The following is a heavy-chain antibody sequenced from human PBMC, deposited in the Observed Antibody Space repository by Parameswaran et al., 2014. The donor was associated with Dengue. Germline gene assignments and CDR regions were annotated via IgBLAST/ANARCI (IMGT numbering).Heavy chain of an antibody. V-gene: IGHV4-34*01. CDR2: INHSGST. Sequence: VRQAPGKGLEWIGEINHSGSTNYNPSLKSRVTISVDTSKNQFSLKLSSVTAADTAVYYCARWARTTVTTDYYYMDVWGKGTTVTVSS. D-gene: IGHD4-17*01. CDR3: ARWARTTVTTDYYYMDV. J-gene: IGHJ6*03.